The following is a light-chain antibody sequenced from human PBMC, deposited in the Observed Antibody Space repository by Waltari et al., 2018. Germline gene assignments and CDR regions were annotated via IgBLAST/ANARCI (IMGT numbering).Light chain of an antibody. CDR2: ETS. V-gene: IGKV1-39*01. Sequence: QMTQSPSSLSASVGDRVTITCRASQTIDYLSWYQHKPGEAPKLLIYETSTLQSGVPTRFSGSKFGTTFSLTISSLQPEDFATYFCQPNYDAPRTFGQGTKVDIK. J-gene: IGKJ2*02. CDR3: QPNYDAPRT. CDR1: QTIDY.